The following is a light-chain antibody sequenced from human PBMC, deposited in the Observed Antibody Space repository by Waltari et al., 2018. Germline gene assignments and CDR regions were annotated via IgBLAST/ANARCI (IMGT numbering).Light chain of an antibody. J-gene: IGKJ1*01. V-gene: IGKV3-20*01. CDR2: NIF. Sequence: RASPSVSMSLAWYQQNAGQAPRLLIYNIFNRGTGIPDRFSGSGSAKDVTFTSSRLEPEDFVVYYCQHYVRLPATLGQGTKVEIK. CDR1: PSVSMS. CDR3: QHYVRLPAT.